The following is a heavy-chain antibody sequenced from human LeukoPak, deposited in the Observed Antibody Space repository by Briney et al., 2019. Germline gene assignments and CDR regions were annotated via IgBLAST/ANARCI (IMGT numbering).Heavy chain of an antibody. CDR2: ISSSGSYT. CDR1: GLSYSDSY. CDR3: AKDGHSGSYSAFDI. J-gene: IGHJ3*02. D-gene: IGHD1-26*01. Sequence: GGSLRLSCAASGLSYSDSYMTWIRQAPGKGLEWVSYISSSGSYTNYADSVQGRFTVSRDNAKNSLFLHMTSLRAEDTAVYYCAKDGHSGSYSAFDIWGQGTMVTVSS. V-gene: IGHV3-11*05.